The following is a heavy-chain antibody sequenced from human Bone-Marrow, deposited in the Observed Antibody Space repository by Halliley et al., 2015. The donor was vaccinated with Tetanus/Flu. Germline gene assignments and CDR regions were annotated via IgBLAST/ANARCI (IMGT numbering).Heavy chain of an antibody. CDR2: ISHSGNT. V-gene: IGHV4-61*05. CDR3: ARSDYGSAVSLHD. CDR1: GDSISGSAYY. D-gene: IGHD3-10*01. Sequence: TLSLTCAVSGDSISGSAYYWGWIRQPPGEGLEWLGDISHSGNTNYKPSLKSRVTISIDTSKNQFSLKVSSVTAADTAVYYCARSDYGSAVSLHDWGQGTLVTVSS. J-gene: IGHJ4*02.